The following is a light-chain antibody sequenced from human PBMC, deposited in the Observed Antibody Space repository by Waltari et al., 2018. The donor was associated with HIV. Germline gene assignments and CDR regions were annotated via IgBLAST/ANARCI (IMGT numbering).Light chain of an antibody. CDR3: QQTFNSPLT. CDR1: QTVTNK. Sequence: DIQMTQSPSPLSASVGDSVIITCRASQTVTNKVSWYQQKPGAAPRVLIYDAVILQSGVPSRFRGGGSGTDFTLTITSLQPDDFATYFCQQTFNSPLTFGPGTKVDI. CDR2: DAV. J-gene: IGKJ3*01. V-gene: IGKV1-39*01.